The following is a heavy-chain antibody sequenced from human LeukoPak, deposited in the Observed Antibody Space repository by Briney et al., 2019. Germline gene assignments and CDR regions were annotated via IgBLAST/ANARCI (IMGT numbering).Heavy chain of an antibody. CDR2: LSGSGASA. CDR3: AKGQDTYGHPFDY. CDR1: GFTFSPYA. D-gene: IGHD5-18*01. Sequence: PGGSLSLSCEASGFTFSPYAMTWVRQPPGKGLEWVSSLSGSGASAYYADSVKGRFIISRDNSKNTLYLQMNSLRAEDTAVYYCAKGQDTYGHPFDYWGQGTLVTVSS. J-gene: IGHJ4*02. V-gene: IGHV3-23*01.